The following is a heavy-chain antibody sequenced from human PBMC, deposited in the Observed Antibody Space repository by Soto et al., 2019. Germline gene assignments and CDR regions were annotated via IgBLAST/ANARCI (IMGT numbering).Heavy chain of an antibody. J-gene: IGHJ4*02. CDR3: AKDGDIAAAGYYFDY. CDR1: GFTFSTYG. Sequence: GGSLRLSCPASGFTFSTYGMHWVRQAPGKGLEWVAVTSNDGRNKYHADSVKGRFTISRDNSKNTLYLQMNSLRAEDTAVYFCAKDGDIAAAGYYFDYWGQGTLVTVP. CDR2: TSNDGRNK. D-gene: IGHD6-13*01. V-gene: IGHV3-30*18.